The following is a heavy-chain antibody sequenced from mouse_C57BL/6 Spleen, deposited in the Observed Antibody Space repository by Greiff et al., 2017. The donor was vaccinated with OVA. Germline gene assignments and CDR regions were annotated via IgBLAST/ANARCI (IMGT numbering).Heavy chain of an antibody. D-gene: IGHD2-2*01. CDR2: INPNNGGT. CDR1: GYTFTDYY. V-gene: IGHV1-26*01. Sequence: VQLQQSGPELVKPGASVKISCKASGYTFTDYYMNWVKQSHGKSLEWIGDINPNNGGTSYNQKFKGKATLTVDKSSSTAYMELRSLTSEDSAVYYCARNYGYDRVFAYWGQGTLVTVSA. CDR3: ARNYGYDRVFAY. J-gene: IGHJ3*01.